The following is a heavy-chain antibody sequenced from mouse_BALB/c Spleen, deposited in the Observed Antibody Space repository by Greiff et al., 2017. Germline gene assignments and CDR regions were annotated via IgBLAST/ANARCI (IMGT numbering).Heavy chain of an antibody. CDR3: AREGGSRFYYAMDY. V-gene: IGHV5-6-5*01. D-gene: IGHD1-1*01. CDR2: ISSGGST. Sequence: EVQVVESGGGLVKPGGSLKLSCAASGFTFSSYAMSWVRQTPEKRLEWVASISSGGSTYYPDSVKGRFTISRDNARNILYLQMSSLRSEDTAMYYCAREGGSRFYYAMDYWGQGTSVTVSS. J-gene: IGHJ4*01. CDR1: GFTFSSYA.